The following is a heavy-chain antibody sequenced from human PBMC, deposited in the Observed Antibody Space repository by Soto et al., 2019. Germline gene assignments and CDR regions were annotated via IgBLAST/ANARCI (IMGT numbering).Heavy chain of an antibody. D-gene: IGHD6-6*01. Sequence: GGSLRLSCAASGFTFSSYSMNWVRQAPGKGLEWVSYISSSSSTIYYADSVKGRFTISRDNAKNSLYLQMNSLRDEDTAVYYCAAMYSSSLPYYYYYGMDVWGQGTTVTVSS. CDR2: ISSSSSTI. J-gene: IGHJ6*02. CDR3: AAMYSSSLPYYYYYGMDV. V-gene: IGHV3-48*02. CDR1: GFTFSSYS.